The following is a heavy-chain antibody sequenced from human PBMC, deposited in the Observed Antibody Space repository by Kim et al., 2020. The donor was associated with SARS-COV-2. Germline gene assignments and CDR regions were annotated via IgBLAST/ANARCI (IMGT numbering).Heavy chain of an antibody. CDR3: ATGADILTGYYTPDYFDY. Sequence: ASVKVSCKVSGYTLTELSMHWVRQAPGKGLEWMGGFDPEDGETIYAQKFQGRVTMTEDTSTDTAYMELSSLRSEDTAVYYCATGADILTGYYTPDYFDYWGQGTLVTVSS. CDR1: GYTLTELS. D-gene: IGHD3-9*01. J-gene: IGHJ4*02. V-gene: IGHV1-24*01. CDR2: FDPEDGET.